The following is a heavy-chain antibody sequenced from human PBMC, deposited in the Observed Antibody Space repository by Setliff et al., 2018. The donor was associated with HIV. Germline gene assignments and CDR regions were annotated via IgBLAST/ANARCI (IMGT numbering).Heavy chain of an antibody. CDR3: ATRPPGVHGFSI. CDR2: IIPVVDAP. V-gene: IGHV1-69*06. CDR1: GGSFNILG. J-gene: IGHJ3*02. Sequence: ASVKVSCKASGGSFNILGFTWVRQAPGQGLEWVGGIIPVVDAPIYAQRFQGRVVITADKSTGTAYMQLSSLKFEDTAVYYCATRPPGVHGFSIWGQGTMVTVSS. D-gene: IGHD3-10*01.